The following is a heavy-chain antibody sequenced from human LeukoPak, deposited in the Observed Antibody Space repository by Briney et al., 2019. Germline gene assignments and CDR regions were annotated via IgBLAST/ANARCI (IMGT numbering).Heavy chain of an antibody. V-gene: IGHV4-4*07. D-gene: IGHD3-22*01. CDR3: ARAGGSGYYHIDY. J-gene: IGHJ4*02. Sequence: SETLSLTCTVSGGSISSYYWNWIRQPAGKGLEWIGRIYTSGTTNYNPSLKSRLTMSLDTSKNQFSLKLSSVTAADTAVYYCARAGGSGYYHIDYWGQGTLVTVSS. CDR1: GGSISSYY. CDR2: IYTSGTT.